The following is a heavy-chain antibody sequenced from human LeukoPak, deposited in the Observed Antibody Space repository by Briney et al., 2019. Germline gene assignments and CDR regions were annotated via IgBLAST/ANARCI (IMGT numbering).Heavy chain of an antibody. V-gene: IGHV4-59*08. CDR2: ISYSKTT. CDR1: GGSISRFH. D-gene: IGHD4-17*01. CDR3: ASLGHFGDYVRVDY. J-gene: IGHJ4*02. Sequence: KSSETLSLTCTVSGGSISRFHWSWIRQPPGKGLEWIGYISYSKTTYYNPSLTGRVTISADTSKNQFSLGLHSVTAADTAVYYCASLGHFGDYVRVDYWGQGTRVIVSS.